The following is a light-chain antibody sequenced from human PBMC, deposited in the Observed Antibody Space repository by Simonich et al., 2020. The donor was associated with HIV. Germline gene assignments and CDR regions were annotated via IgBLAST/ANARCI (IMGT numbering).Light chain of an antibody. Sequence: EIVLTQSPGTLSLSPGERATLSCRASQSVSSNFLAWYQQKPGLAPRLLIYGASSRATGIPDRFSGSGSGTDFTLTISRLEPGDFAVYYCQQYGSSPFTFGQGTNLEIK. CDR2: GAS. CDR1: QSVSSNF. V-gene: IGKV3-20*01. J-gene: IGKJ2*01. CDR3: QQYGSSPFT.